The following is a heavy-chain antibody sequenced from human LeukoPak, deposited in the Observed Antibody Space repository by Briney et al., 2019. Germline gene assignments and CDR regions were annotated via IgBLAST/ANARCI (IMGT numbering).Heavy chain of an antibody. CDR1: GGSISSYY. Sequence: SETLSLTCTVSGGSISSYYWGWIRQPPGKGLEWIGYIYYSGSTNYNPSLKSRVTISVDTSKNQFSLKLSSVTAADTAVYYCARGKLGYCSGGSCYFDYWGQGTLVTVSS. J-gene: IGHJ4*02. V-gene: IGHV4-59*01. CDR3: ARGKLGYCSGGSCYFDY. CDR2: IYYSGST. D-gene: IGHD2-15*01.